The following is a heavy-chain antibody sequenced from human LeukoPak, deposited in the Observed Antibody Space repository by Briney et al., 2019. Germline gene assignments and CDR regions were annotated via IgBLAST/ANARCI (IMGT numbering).Heavy chain of an antibody. J-gene: IGHJ4*02. CDR3: ARAKMVRGVINFDY. D-gene: IGHD3-10*01. CDR1: GGSISSYY. Sequence: SETLSLTCTVSGGSISSYYRSWIRQPPGKGLEWIGYIYYSGSTNYNPSLKSRVTISVDTSKNQFSLKLSSVTAADTAVYYCARAKMVRGVINFDYWGQGTLVTVSS. CDR2: IYYSGST. V-gene: IGHV4-59*01.